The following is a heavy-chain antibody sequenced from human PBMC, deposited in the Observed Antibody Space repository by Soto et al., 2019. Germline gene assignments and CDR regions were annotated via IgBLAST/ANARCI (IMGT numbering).Heavy chain of an antibody. Sequence: GGSLRLSCAASGFTFSSYAMSWVRQAPGKGLEWVSAISGSGGSTYYADSVKGRFTISSDNSKNTLYLQMNSMRAEDTDVYYRANDSRAIFGVVILTPGAFDIWGQGTMVTVSS. CDR3: ANDSRAIFGVVILTPGAFDI. CDR1: GFTFSSYA. CDR2: ISGSGGST. V-gene: IGHV3-23*01. J-gene: IGHJ3*02. D-gene: IGHD3-3*01.